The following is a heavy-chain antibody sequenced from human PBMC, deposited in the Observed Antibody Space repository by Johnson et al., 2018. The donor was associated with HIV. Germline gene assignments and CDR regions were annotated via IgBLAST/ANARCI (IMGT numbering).Heavy chain of an antibody. CDR2: ISYDGSNK. V-gene: IGHV3-30-3*01. CDR3: ARDVNYYDRSGSYGLHGAFDI. CDR1: GFTFSNYA. J-gene: IGHJ3*02. Sequence: QMQLVESGGGVVQPRRSLRLSCAASGFTFSNYAMNWVRQAPGKGLEWVAVISYDGSNKHFAESVQGRFTVSRDNSKNILYLEMNSLRVEYTAVYYCARDVNYYDRSGSYGLHGAFDIWGQGTMVTVSS. D-gene: IGHD3-22*01.